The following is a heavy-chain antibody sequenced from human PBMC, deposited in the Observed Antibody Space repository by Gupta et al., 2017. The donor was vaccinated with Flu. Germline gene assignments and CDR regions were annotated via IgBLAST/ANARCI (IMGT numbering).Heavy chain of an antibody. CDR1: GFTFSSYG. D-gene: IGHD4-4*01. CDR3: AKGDEKYRDGMTTITEFDY. Sequence: QVQLVESGGGVVQPGRSLRLSCAASGFTFSSYGIPWVRQAPGKGLEWVAVISYDGGNKYYADSVKGRFTISRDNPKNTLYLQMNSLRAEDTAVYYCAKGDEKYRDGMTTITEFDYWGQGTLVTVSS. CDR2: ISYDGGNK. J-gene: IGHJ4*02. V-gene: IGHV3-30*18.